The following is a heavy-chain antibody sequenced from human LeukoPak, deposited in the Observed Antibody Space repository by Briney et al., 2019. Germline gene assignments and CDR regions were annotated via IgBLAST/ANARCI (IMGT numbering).Heavy chain of an antibody. D-gene: IGHD3-3*01. J-gene: IGHJ5*02. Sequence: PGGSLRLSCAASGFTFSDYYMTWIRQAPGKGLEWVSYIDKSGSTMYYADSVKGRFTISRDNAKNSLYLEMNSLRVEDTAVYYCARGHTILEPRGQGTLVTVSS. CDR1: GFTFSDYY. CDR2: IDKSGSTM. V-gene: IGHV3-11*01. CDR3: ARGHTILEP.